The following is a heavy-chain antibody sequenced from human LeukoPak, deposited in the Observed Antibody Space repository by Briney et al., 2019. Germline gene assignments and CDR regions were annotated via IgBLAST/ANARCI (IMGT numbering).Heavy chain of an antibody. CDR1: GGSISSTN. D-gene: IGHD5-18*01. CDR3: AKDVDTAMVRWFDP. J-gene: IGHJ5*02. V-gene: IGHV3-23*01. CDR2: ISGSGGST. Sequence: ETLSLTCAVSGGSISSTNWWSWVRQAPGKGLEWVSAISGSGGSTYYADSVKGRFTISRDNSKNTLYLQMNSLRAEDTAVYYCAKDVDTAMVRWFDPWGQGTLVTVSS.